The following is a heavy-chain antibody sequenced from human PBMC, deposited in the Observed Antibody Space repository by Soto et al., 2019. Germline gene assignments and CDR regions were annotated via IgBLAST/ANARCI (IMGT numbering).Heavy chain of an antibody. J-gene: IGHJ4*02. CDR3: ARGRGSWKIPFDY. D-gene: IGHD6-13*01. CDR2: IIPIFGTA. V-gene: IGHV1-69*13. Sequence: GASVKVSCKASGGTFSSYAISWVRQAPGQGLEWMGGIIPIFGTANCAQKFQGRVTITADESTSTAYMELSSLRSEDTAVYYCARGRGSWKIPFDYWGQGTLVTVSS. CDR1: GGTFSSYA.